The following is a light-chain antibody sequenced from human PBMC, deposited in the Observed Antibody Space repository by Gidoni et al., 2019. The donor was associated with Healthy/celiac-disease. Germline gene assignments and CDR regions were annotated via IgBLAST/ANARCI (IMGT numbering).Light chain of an antibody. CDR3: GTWDSSLSGGV. CDR1: SPNIGNNY. CDR2: DNN. Sequence: QSVLTQPPSVSAAPGQKVTISCSGSSPNIGNNYVSWYQQLPGTAPKLLIYDNNKRPSGIPDRFSGSKSGTSATLGITGLQTGDEADYYCGTWDSSLSGGVFGTGTKVTVL. J-gene: IGLJ1*01. V-gene: IGLV1-51*01.